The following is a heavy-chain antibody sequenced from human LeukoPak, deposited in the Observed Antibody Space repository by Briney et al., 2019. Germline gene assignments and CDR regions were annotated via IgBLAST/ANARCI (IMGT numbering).Heavy chain of an antibody. CDR1: GYTFTGYY. CDR3: ARDPSRYNWDYEGFGFDY. D-gene: IGHD1-7*01. Sequence: GASVKVSCKASGYTFTGYYMHWVRQAPGQGLEWMGWINPNSGGTNYAQKFQGRVTMTRDTSISPAYMELSRLRSDDTAVYYCARDPSRYNWDYEGFGFDYWGQGMLVTASS. CDR2: INPNSGGT. J-gene: IGHJ4*02. V-gene: IGHV1-2*02.